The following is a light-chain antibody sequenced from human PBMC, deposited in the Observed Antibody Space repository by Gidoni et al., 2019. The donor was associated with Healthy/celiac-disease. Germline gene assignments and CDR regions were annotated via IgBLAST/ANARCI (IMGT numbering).Light chain of an antibody. Sequence: SVLPQPPSASGPPGQRVTISCSGSSSNIGSNTVNWYQQLPGTAPKLLIYSNNPRPSGVPVRFSGSKSGASASLAISGLQSEDEADYYCAAWDDSLNGWVFGGGTKLTVL. CDR2: SNN. CDR3: AAWDDSLNGWV. J-gene: IGLJ3*02. CDR1: SSNIGSNT. V-gene: IGLV1-44*01.